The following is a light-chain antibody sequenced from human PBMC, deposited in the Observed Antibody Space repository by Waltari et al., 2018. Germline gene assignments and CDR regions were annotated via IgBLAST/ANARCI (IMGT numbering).Light chain of an antibody. V-gene: IGLV7-46*01. CDR2: DTS. J-gene: IGLJ2*01. CDR1: TGPVTSGHY. CDR3: LLSYSSGRPV. Sequence: QAVVTQEPSLTVSPGGTVTLTCGSSTGPVTSGHYPSWFHQKPGQAPRTLIYDTSNKHSWTPARFSGSLRGGKAALTLSGAQPEDEAEYYCLLSYSSGRPVFGGGTKLTVL.